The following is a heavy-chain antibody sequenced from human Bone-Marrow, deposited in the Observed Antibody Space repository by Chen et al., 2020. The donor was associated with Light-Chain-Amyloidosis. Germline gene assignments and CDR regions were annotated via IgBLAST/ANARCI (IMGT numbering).Heavy chain of an antibody. Sequence: QVQLVQSGAEVKKPGSSVKVSCKASGGTFSSYAISWVRQAPGQGLEWMGGIIPTFDTATYGQQFQGRVTIIADESTSTAYMELMSLRSDDTAVYYCAEGRYSNLDYWGQGTQVTVSS. V-gene: IGHV1-69*13. CDR1: GGTFSSYA. J-gene: IGHJ4*02. CDR3: AEGRYSNLDY. D-gene: IGHD4-4*01. CDR2: IIPTFDTA.